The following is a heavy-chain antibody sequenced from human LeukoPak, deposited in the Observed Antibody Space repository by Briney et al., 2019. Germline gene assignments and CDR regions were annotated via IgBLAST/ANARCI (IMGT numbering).Heavy chain of an antibody. CDR3: ASLRTEDFDY. CDR1: GGSISSSNYY. Sequence: SETLSLTCTVSGGSISSSNYYWGWIRQPPGKGLEWIGNIYYSGSTYYNPSFKSRLTISVDTSKNQFSLKLSSVTAADTAVYYCASLRTEDFDYWGQGALVTVSS. V-gene: IGHV4-39*01. CDR2: IYYSGST. J-gene: IGHJ4*02.